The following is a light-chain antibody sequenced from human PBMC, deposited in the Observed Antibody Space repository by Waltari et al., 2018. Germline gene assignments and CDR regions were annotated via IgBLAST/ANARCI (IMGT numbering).Light chain of an antibody. Sequence: EIVLTQSPATLSVSPGERATLSCRASQSVSSNLAWYQQKPGQAPRLLIYGASTRATGIPARFSGSGSGTEFSLTISSLQSEDFAVYYCQQYNNWLLFGQGTEVENK. V-gene: IGKV3-15*01. CDR1: QSVSSN. CDR2: GAS. J-gene: IGKJ1*01. CDR3: QQYNNWLL.